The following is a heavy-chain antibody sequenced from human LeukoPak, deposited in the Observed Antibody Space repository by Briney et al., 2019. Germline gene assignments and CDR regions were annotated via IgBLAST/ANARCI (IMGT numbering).Heavy chain of an antibody. CDR3: ARGSSSIAARRHDY. V-gene: IGHV1-18*01. Sequence: ASVKVSCKASGYTFTNYGISWVRQAPGQGLEWLGWISGYNGNTNYAQKLQGRVTMTTDTSTSTAYMELRSLRSDDTAVYYCARGSSSIAARRHDYWGQGTLVTVSS. J-gene: IGHJ4*02. CDR2: ISGYNGNT. CDR1: GYTFTNYG. D-gene: IGHD6-6*01.